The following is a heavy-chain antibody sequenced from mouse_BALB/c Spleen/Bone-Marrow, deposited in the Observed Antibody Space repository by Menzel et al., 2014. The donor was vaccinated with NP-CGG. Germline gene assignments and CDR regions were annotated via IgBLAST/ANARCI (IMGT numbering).Heavy chain of an antibody. CDR2: IISGSNTI. J-gene: IGHJ3*01. V-gene: IGHV5-17*02. Sequence: VESGGGLVQHGGSRKLSCAASGFTFSSFGMHWVRQAQEKGLEWVAYIISGSNTIYYADTVKGRFTISRDNPKNTLFLQITSLTSEDTAMYYCARSRSDAGWFAYWGQGTLFTVSA. CDR1: GFTFSSFG. CDR3: ARSRSDAGWFAY.